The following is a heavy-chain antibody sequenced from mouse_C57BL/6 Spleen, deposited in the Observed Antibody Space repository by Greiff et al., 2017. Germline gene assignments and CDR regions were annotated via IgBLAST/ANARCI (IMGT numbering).Heavy chain of an antibody. CDR2: IDPEDGET. CDR1: GFNIKDYY. CDR3: ARSGDYDGTAPWFAY. Sequence: EVKLMESGAELVKPGASVKLSCTASGFNIKDYYMHWVKQRTEQGLEWIGRIDPEDGETKYAPKFQGKATITADTSSNAAYLQLSSLTSEDTAVYYCARSGDYDGTAPWFAYWGQGTLVTVSA. D-gene: IGHD2-4*01. J-gene: IGHJ3*01. V-gene: IGHV14-2*01.